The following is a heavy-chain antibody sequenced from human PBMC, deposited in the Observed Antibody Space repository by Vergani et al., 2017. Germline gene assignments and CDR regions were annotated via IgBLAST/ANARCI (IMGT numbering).Heavy chain of an antibody. V-gene: IGHV3-49*04. CDR3: TRVPMGASVSAYYYYYMDV. D-gene: IGHD1-26*01. CDR2: SRSKAYGGTT. Sequence: EVQLVESGGGLVQPGRSLRLSCTASGFTFGDYAMSWVRQAPGKGLEWVGFSRSKAYGGTTEYAASVKGRFTISRDDSKSIAYLQMNSLKTEDTAVYYCTRVPMGASVSAYYYYYMDVWGKGTTVTVSS. J-gene: IGHJ6*03. CDR1: GFTFGDYA.